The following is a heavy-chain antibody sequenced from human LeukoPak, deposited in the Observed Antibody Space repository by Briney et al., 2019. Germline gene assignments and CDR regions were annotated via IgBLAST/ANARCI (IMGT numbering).Heavy chain of an antibody. CDR3: AREPLDGYSYGPRPGTFDY. V-gene: IGHV4-59*01. D-gene: IGHD5-18*01. J-gene: IGHJ4*02. CDR2: IYYSGST. CDR1: GGSISSYY. Sequence: SETLSLTCTVSGGSISSYYWSWIRQPPGKGLEWIWYIYYSGSTNYNPSLKSRVTISVDTSKNQFSLKLSSVTAADTAVYYCAREPLDGYSYGPRPGTFDYWGQGTLVTVSS.